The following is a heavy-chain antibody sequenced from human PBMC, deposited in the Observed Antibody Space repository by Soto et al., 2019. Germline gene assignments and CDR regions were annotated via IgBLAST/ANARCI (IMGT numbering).Heavy chain of an antibody. CDR2: IYYSGST. CDR1: GGSISSGGYY. Sequence: QVQLQESGPGLVKPSQTLSLTCTVSGGSISSGGYYWSWIRQHPGKGLEWLGYIYYSGSTYYNPSHKLRVTISVDTSKNQLSLKLSTVTAADTAVYYCARERARYYGSGSYVYVDYWGQGTLVTVSS. V-gene: IGHV4-31*03. CDR3: ARERARYYGSGSYVYVDY. D-gene: IGHD3-10*01. J-gene: IGHJ4*02.